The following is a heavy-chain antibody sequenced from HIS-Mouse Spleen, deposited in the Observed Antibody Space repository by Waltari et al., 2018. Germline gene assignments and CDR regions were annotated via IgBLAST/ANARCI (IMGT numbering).Heavy chain of an antibody. CDR3: ARGRLRPSDWYFDL. J-gene: IGHJ2*01. CDR2: INHSGST. V-gene: IGHV4-34*01. CDR1: GGSFSGYY. Sequence: QVQLQQWGAGLLKPSETLSLTCAVYGGSFSGYYWSWIRQPPGKGLGWIGEINHSGSTNYNPSLKSRVTISVDTSKNQFCLKLSSVTAADTAVYYCARGRLRPSDWYFDLWGRGTLVTVSS. D-gene: IGHD6-6*01.